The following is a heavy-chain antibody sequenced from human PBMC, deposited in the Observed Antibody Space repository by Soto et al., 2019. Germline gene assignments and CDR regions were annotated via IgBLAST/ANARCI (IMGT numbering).Heavy chain of an antibody. J-gene: IGHJ4*02. Sequence: QVQLQESGPGLVKPSETLSLTCTVSGGSMSNYYWSWVRQPPGKGLEWIGYIYFSGSTNYNPSLKRRVTISVDTSKNQFSLKVSSVTAADTAVYYCARGLGGGNSAHDWGQGTLVTVTS. CDR1: GGSMSNYY. D-gene: IGHD2-21*01. V-gene: IGHV4-59*01. CDR3: ARGLGGGNSAHD. CDR2: IYFSGST.